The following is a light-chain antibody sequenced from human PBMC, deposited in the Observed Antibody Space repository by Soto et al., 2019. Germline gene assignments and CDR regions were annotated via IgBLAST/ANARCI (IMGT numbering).Light chain of an antibody. CDR1: PSVTSY. Sequence: IGLTQSPAPLSLSPGVRAPLACRASPSVTSYLAWYQQKPGQAPRLLIYDASNRATGIPARFSGSGSGTDFTLTISSLEPDDFAVYYCEQRSNWPALTFGGGTKVEIK. CDR3: EQRSNWPALT. J-gene: IGKJ4*01. CDR2: DAS. V-gene: IGKV3-11*01.